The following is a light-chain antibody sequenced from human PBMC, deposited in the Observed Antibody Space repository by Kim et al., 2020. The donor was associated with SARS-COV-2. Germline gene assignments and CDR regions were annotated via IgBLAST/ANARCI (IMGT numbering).Light chain of an antibody. J-gene: IGKJ1*01. CDR2: AAS. V-gene: IGKV1-27*01. CDR1: QAIGNS. CDR3: QKYNSAPWT. Sequence: ASVGDRVTSTCRASQAIGNSLSWHQQKSGKPPKVLIFAASTLQSGVPSRFSGSGSGTDFTLTISSLQPEDVATYYCQKYNSAPWTFGQGTKVDIK.